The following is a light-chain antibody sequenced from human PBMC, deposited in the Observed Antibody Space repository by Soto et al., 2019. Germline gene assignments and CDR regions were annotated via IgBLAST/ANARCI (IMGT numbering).Light chain of an antibody. V-gene: IGKV3-11*01. CDR2: DAS. CDR3: QQRNDWRRGT. CDR1: QSVGSY. J-gene: IGKJ5*01. Sequence: VLIQSPATLSLSPGERATLSCRASQSVGSYLAWYQHKPGQAPRLLISDASNRATGVPARFSGSGSGTDFTLTISSLEPEDFAVYYCQQRNDWRRGTFGQGTRLEI.